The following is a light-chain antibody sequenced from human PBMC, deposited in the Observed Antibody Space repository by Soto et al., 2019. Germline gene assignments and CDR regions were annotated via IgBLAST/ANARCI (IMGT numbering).Light chain of an antibody. CDR1: QSVSSN. CDR2: GAS. Sequence: EIVMTQSPATLSVSPGERATLSCRASQSVSSNLAWYQQKPGQAPRLLIYGASTRATGIPDRFSGSGSGTEFTLTISSLQSEDFAVYYCQKYNNWPRTCGQGTKVDIK. CDR3: QKYNNWPRT. J-gene: IGKJ1*01. V-gene: IGKV3-15*01.